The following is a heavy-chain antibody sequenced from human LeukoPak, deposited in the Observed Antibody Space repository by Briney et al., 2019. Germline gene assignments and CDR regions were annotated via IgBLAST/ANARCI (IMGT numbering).Heavy chain of an antibody. CDR3: ARDLDSWTTGRRFDP. D-gene: IGHD4-17*01. J-gene: IGHJ5*02. CDR2: ISYSGST. CDR1: GYSIRNGYL. V-gene: IGHV4-38-2*02. Sequence: SETLSLTCSVSGYSIRNGYLWGWIRQSPGKGLEWIGSISYSGSTYYNPSLKSRVTISLDTSKDQFSLKLSSVTAADTAVYYCARDLDSWTTGRRFDPWGQGTLATVSS.